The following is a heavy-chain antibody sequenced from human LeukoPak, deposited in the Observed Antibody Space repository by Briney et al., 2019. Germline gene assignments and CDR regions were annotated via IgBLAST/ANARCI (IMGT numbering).Heavy chain of an antibody. J-gene: IGHJ4*02. CDR3: ARPAVKYSNYYFDY. D-gene: IGHD4-11*01. V-gene: IGHV4-39*01. CDR2: IYCSGNT. CDR1: GGSISSSGYY. Sequence: PSGTLCLTCAVSGGSISSSGYYWGWMRQPPGKGLEWVGSIYCSGNTYYNPSLKRRVTISVDTSKNQLYLNMSSVTAADTAVYYCARPAVKYSNYYFDYWGQGTLVTVSS.